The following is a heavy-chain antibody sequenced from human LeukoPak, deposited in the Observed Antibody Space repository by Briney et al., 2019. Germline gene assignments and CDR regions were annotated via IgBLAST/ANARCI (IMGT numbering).Heavy chain of an antibody. CDR2: ISSSSSYI. CDR3: AKKSWDNWFDP. J-gene: IGHJ5*02. D-gene: IGHD6-13*01. V-gene: IGHV3-21*04. Sequence: GGSLRLSCAASGFTFSSYSMNWVRQAPGKGLEWVSSISSSSSYIYYADSVKGRFTISRDNAKNSLYLQMNSLRAEDTAVYFCAKKSWDNWFDPWGQGTLVTVSS. CDR1: GFTFSSYS.